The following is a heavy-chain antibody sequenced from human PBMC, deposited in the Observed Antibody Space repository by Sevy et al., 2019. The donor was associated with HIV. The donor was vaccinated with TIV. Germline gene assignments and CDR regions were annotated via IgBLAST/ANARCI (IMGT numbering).Heavy chain of an antibody. J-gene: IGHJ6*03. CDR3: AKVFAGMVRGVITPRYWDYYYYMDV. V-gene: IGHV3-23*01. D-gene: IGHD3-10*01. Sequence: GGSLRLSCAASGFTFSSYAMSWVRQAPGKGLEWVSAISGSGGSTYYAHSVKGRFTISRDNSKNTLYLQMNSLRAEDTAVYYCAKVFAGMVRGVITPRYWDYYYYMDVWGKGTTVTVSS. CDR2: ISGSGGST. CDR1: GFTFSSYA.